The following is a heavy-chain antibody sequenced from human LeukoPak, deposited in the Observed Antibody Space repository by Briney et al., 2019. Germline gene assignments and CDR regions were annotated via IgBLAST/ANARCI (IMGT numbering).Heavy chain of an antibody. J-gene: IGHJ3*02. V-gene: IGHV3-23*01. CDR2: ISGSGGGT. CDR3: AKENVLWFGELLYTDAFDI. CDR1: GFTFSSYA. D-gene: IGHD3-10*01. Sequence: PGGSLRLSCAASGFTFSSYAMSWVRQAPGKGLEWVSAISGSGGGTYYADSVKGRFTISRDNSKNTLYLQMNSLRAEDTAVYYCAKENVLWFGELLYTDAFDIWGQGTMVTVSS.